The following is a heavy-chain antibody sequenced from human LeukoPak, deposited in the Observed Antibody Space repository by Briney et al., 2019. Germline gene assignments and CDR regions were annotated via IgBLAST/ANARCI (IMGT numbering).Heavy chain of an antibody. V-gene: IGHV1-2*06. Sequence: ASVKVSCKASGYTFTGYYMHWVRQAPGQGLEWMGRINPNSGGTNYAQKFQGRVTMTRDTPISTAYMELSRLRSDDTAVYYCATDIVVVPAAISDYWGQGTLVTVSS. D-gene: IGHD2-2*01. CDR3: ATDIVVVPAAISDY. CDR2: INPNSGGT. CDR1: GYTFTGYY. J-gene: IGHJ4*02.